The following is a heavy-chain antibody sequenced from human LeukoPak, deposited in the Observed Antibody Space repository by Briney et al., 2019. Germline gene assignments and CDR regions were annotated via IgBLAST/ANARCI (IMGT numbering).Heavy chain of an antibody. CDR1: GFTFSSYG. CDR3: ARDFSVLVAARYLDY. CDR2: ISFDGSNK. D-gene: IGHD2-15*01. Sequence: GGSLRLSCAASGFTFSSYGMHWVRQAPGKGLEWVALISFDGSNKYYADSVKGRFTISRDNSKNTLYLQMNSLRAEDTAVYYCARDFSVLVAARYLDYWGQGTLVTVSS. V-gene: IGHV3-30*03. J-gene: IGHJ4*02.